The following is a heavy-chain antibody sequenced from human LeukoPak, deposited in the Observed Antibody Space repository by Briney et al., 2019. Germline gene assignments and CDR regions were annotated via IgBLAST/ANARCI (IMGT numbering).Heavy chain of an antibody. CDR2: INHSGST. Sequence: SETLSLTCAVYGGSFSGYYWSWIRQPPGKGLEWIGEINHSGSTNYNPSLKSRVTISVDTSKNQFSLKLSSVTAADTAVYYCARVRIPAVIFWFDPWGQGTLVTVSS. CDR3: ARVRIPAVIFWFDP. J-gene: IGHJ5*02. CDR1: GGSFSGYY. V-gene: IGHV4-34*01. D-gene: IGHD2-2*01.